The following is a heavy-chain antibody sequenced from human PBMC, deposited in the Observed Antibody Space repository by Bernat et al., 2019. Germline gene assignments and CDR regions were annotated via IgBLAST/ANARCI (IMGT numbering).Heavy chain of an antibody. CDR1: GGSISSGSYY. J-gene: IGHJ4*02. V-gene: IGHV4-61*02. CDR2: IYTSGST. Sequence: QVQLQESGPGLVKPSQTLSLTCTVPGGSISSGSYYLSWLRQPAGKGLEWIWRIYTSGSTNYNPSLKSRVTISVDTSKNQFSLKLSSVTAADTAVYYCARSKLLSYLDYWGQGTLVTVSS. CDR3: ARSKLLSYLDY. D-gene: IGHD2/OR15-2a*01.